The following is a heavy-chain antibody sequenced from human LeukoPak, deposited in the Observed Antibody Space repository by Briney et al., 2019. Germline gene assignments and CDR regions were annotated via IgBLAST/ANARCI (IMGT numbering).Heavy chain of an antibody. CDR1: GVSVSSSSYY. V-gene: IGHV4-39*01. J-gene: IGHJ4*02. CDR2: IYYSGST. CDR3: ARQNAAGDLDY. D-gene: IGHD6-13*01. Sequence: SETLCLTCTVSGVSVSSSSYYWDWIRQPPGKGLEWIGTIYYSGSTYYNPSLKSRVTISVDTSKNHFSLKVSSVTAADTAVYYCARQNAAGDLDYWRQGTLVTVSS.